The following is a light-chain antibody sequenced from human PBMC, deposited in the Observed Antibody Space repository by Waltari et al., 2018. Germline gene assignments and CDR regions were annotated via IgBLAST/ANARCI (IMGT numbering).Light chain of an antibody. Sequence: SALTQPASVSASPGQSITISCTGTSSDVGGYNFVSWYQQHPGNAPQVIIFEISKRPSGVSNRFSGSKSGNTASLTISGLQAEDEANYYCCAYVGYSTWVFGGGTKLTVV. CDR3: CAYVGYSTWV. CDR1: SSDVGGYNF. CDR2: EIS. V-gene: IGLV2-23*02. J-gene: IGLJ3*02.